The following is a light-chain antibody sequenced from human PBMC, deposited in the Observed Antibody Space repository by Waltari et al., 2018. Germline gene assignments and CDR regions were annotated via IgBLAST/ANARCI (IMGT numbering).Light chain of an antibody. V-gene: IGKV3-11*01. CDR1: QSVNNY. CDR3: QQRSNWPPSIT. Sequence: EIVLTQSPATLSLSPGERATLSCRASQSVNNYLAWYQHKPGQTPRLLIYGVSNRATGIPARFSGSGSGTDFTLTISSLEPEDFAVYYCQQRSNWPPSITFGQGTRLRLN. CDR2: GVS. J-gene: IGKJ5*01.